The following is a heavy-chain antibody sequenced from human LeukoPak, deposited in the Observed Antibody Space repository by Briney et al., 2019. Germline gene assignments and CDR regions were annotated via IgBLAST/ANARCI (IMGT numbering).Heavy chain of an antibody. D-gene: IGHD6-6*01. Sequence: ASVKVSCKASGYTFTGYYMHWVRQAPGQGLEWMGWINPNSGGTNYAQKFQGRVTMTRDTSISTAYMELSRLRSDDTAVYYCATLDSEIAARPKNDYWGQGTLVTVSS. CDR3: ATLDSEIAARPKNDY. V-gene: IGHV1-2*02. J-gene: IGHJ4*02. CDR2: INPNSGGT. CDR1: GYTFTGYY.